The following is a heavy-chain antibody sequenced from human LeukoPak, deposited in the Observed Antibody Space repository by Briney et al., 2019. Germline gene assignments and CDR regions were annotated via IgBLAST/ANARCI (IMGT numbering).Heavy chain of an antibody. CDR2: MNPNSGNT. CDR3: ARGQGILTGYFAYYYYYGMDV. D-gene: IGHD3-9*01. CDR1: GYTFSDNY. J-gene: IGHJ6*02. V-gene: IGHV1-8*02. Sequence: ASVKVSCKASGYTFSDNYMHWVRQAPGQGLEWMGWMNPNSGNTGYAQKFQGRVTMTRNTSISTAYMELSSLRSEDTAVYYCARGQGILTGYFAYYYYYGMDVWGQGTTVTVSS.